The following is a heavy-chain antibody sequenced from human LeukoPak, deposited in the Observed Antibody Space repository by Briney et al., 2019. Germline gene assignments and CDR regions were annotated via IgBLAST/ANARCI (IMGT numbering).Heavy chain of an antibody. CDR3: ARLAPGNYDILTGDPKVVFDY. CDR1: GGSLRSFF. D-gene: IGHD3-9*01. V-gene: IGHV4-59*01. J-gene: IGHJ4*02. CDR2: VHSSGST. Sequence: SEALSVTCIVSGGSLRSFFWSWIRPPPGKGLEWIGYVHSSGSTKYNPSLKSRLIISVDMYKNKFSLKLRSGIVADTAVYYCARLAPGNYDILTGDPKVVFDYWGQGALVTVSS.